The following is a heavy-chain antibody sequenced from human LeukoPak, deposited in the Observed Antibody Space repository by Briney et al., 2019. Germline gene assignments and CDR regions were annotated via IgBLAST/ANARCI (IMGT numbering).Heavy chain of an antibody. Sequence: SSETLSLTCTVSGYSISSGYYWGWIRQPPGKGLEWIGSIYHSGSTYYNPSLKSRVTISEDMSKNQFSLKLTSVTAADTAVYYCARHSGHSSTNDAFDIWGQGTMVIVSS. CDR1: GYSISSGYY. J-gene: IGHJ3*02. CDR2: IYHSGST. V-gene: IGHV4-38-2*02. CDR3: ARHSGHSSTNDAFDI. D-gene: IGHD6-13*01.